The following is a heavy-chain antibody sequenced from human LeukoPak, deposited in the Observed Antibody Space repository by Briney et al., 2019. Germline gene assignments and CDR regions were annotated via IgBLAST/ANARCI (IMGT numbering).Heavy chain of an antibody. J-gene: IGHJ1*01. D-gene: IGHD3/OR15-3a*01. CDR1: GFTFDDYA. V-gene: IGHV3-43*02. CDR2: ISGDGGST. Sequence: GGSLRLSCAASGFTFDDYAMHWVRQAPGKGLEWVSLISGDGGSTYYADSVKGRFTISRDNAKNSVYLQMNSLRAEDTAVYYCARQGLYDSSDFWTFQHWGQGTLVTVSS. CDR3: ARQGLYDSSDFWTFQH.